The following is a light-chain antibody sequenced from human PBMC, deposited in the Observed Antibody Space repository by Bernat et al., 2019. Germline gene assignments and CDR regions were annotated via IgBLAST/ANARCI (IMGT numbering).Light chain of an antibody. CDR1: QNIRNY. CDR2: ATS. J-gene: IGKJ5*01. V-gene: IGKV1-39*01. Sequence: DIQMTQSPSSLSASVGDRVTITCRASQNIRNYLNWYLQKPGQAPKLLIYATSNLQTGVPSRFSGSGSERDFTLNISSLQPEDFATYYCQQSYGTLITFGQGTRLEIE. CDR3: QQSYGTLIT.